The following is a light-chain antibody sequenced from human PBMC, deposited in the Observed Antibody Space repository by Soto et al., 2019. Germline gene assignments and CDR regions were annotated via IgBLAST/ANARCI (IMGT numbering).Light chain of an antibody. CDR1: QGIGND. V-gene: IGKV1-17*01. CDR2: AAS. J-gene: IGKJ3*01. CDR3: LQHNTYPFT. Sequence: DIQMTQSPSSLSASVGDRVTITCRASQGIGNDLGWFQQRPGKAPKRLIYAASTLQRGVPSRFSGSRSGTEFTLTISSLKPEDFATYYCLQHNTYPFTFGPGTKVEIK.